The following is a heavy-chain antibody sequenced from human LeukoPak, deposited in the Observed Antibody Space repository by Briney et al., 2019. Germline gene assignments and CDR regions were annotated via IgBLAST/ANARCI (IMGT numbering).Heavy chain of an antibody. CDR3: AKGRWELPTDS. CDR1: GASITSDY. D-gene: IGHD3-10*01. V-gene: IGHV4-59*01. CDR2: IYYSGST. Sequence: PSETLSLTCSVSGASITSDYWTWIRQPPGKGLEWIGFIYYSGSTNYSPSLRGRVIISVDPTKNQSSLRLSSVPPADTAFYFCAKGRWELPTDSWGQRILVTVSS. J-gene: IGHJ5*01.